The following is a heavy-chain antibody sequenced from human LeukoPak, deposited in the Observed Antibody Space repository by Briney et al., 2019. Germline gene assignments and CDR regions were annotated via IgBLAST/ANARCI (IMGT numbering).Heavy chain of an antibody. J-gene: IGHJ5*02. Sequence: GGSLRLSCAASGITFGNNWMHWVRQGPGKGLVWISRINSDGGAIYADSVKGRFTVSRDNAKNTLYLQMNSLRAEDTAVYYCARDVPHNWFDTWGQGTLVTVSS. CDR2: INSDGGA. CDR3: ARDVPHNWFDT. CDR1: GITFGNNW. V-gene: IGHV3-74*01.